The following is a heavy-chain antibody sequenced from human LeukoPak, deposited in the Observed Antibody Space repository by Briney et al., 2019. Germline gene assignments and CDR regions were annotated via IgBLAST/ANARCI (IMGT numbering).Heavy chain of an antibody. CDR2: IYTSGTI. V-gene: IGHV4-4*07. CDR1: GGSISSYY. CDR3: ARVRRYFDWLFRGVRYYYMDV. J-gene: IGHJ6*03. D-gene: IGHD3-9*01. Sequence: PSETLSLTCTVSGGSISSYYWSWIRQPAGTALEWIGRIYTSGTITYNPSLKSRVTMSVDTSKNQFSLKLSSVTAADTAVYYCARVRRYFDWLFRGVRYYYMDVWGKGTTVTVSS.